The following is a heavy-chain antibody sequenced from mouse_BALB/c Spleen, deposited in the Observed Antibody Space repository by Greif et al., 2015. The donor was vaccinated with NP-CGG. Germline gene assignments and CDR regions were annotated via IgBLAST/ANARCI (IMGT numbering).Heavy chain of an antibody. V-gene: IGHV1S137*01. CDR3: ARGGYGSSYGAWFAY. CDR1: GYTFTDYA. J-gene: IGHJ3*01. CDR2: ISTYYGDA. D-gene: IGHD1-1*01. Sequence: VKLQESGAELVRPGVSVKISCKGSGYTFTDYAMHWVKQSHAKSLEWIGVISTYYGDASYNQKFKGKATMTVDRSFSTAYMELARLTSEDSAIYYCARGGYGSSYGAWFAYWGQGTLVTVSA.